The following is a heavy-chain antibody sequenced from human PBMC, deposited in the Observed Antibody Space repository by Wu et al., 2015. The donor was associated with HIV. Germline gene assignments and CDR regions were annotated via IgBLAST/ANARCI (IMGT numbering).Heavy chain of an antibody. Sequence: QVQLVQSGAEVKKPGSSVKVSCKASGGTFSSYAISWVRQAPGQGLEWMGGIIPIFGTANYAQKFQGRVTITTDESTSTAYMELSSLRSEDTAVYYCARDTRYIVVVTANYYYYGTGRLGPRDHGHR. J-gene: IGHJ6*02. V-gene: IGHV1-69*05. D-gene: IGHD2-21*02. CDR1: GGTFSSYA. CDR2: IIPIFGTA. CDR3: ARDTRYIVVVTANYYYYGTGR.